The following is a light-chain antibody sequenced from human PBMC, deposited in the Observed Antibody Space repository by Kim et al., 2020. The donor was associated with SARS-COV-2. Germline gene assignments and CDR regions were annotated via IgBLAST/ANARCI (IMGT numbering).Light chain of an antibody. CDR1: SCNKESKT. V-gene: IGLV1-44*01. CDR3: AAWDDSLNGYG. J-gene: IGLJ1*01. CDR2: SNK. Sequence: RWTMEYARSSCNKESKTVNRSQELPEAAPKRLIFSNKRRPSGVPDGFSGSKSGTSSSLAISGLQSEDGADYYCAAWDDSLNGYGFGTGTKVTVL.